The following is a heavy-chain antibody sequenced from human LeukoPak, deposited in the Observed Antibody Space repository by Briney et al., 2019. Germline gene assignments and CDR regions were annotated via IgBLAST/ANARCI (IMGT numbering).Heavy chain of an antibody. J-gene: IGHJ4*02. V-gene: IGHV3-23*01. D-gene: IGHD3-22*01. CDR3: ARDPGNYDSSGYYFDY. Sequence: GGSLRLSCAASGFTFSSYAMSWVRLAPGKGLEWVSVLSGSGDSTYYADSVKGRFTISRDNSKNTLYLQMNSLRAEDTAVYYCARDPGNYDSSGYYFDYWGQGTLVTVSS. CDR1: GFTFSSYA. CDR2: LSGSGDST.